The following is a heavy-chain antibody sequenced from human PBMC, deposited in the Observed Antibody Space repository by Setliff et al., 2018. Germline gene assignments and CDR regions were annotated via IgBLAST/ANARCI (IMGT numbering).Heavy chain of an antibody. CDR3: TRDQDYYGMDV. V-gene: IGHV3-23*01. J-gene: IGHJ6*02. Sequence: GGSLRLSCGTSGFTFDVSGMSWVRQAPGKGLEWVSMISGSAQTTYYADSVKGRFTISRDNSKNTVYLEMNSLRAEDTAVYHCTRDQDYYGMDVWGQGTTVTVSS. CDR2: ISGSAQTT. CDR1: GFTFDVSG.